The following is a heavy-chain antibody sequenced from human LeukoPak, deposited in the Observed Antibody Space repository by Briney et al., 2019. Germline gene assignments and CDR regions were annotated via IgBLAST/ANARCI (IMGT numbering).Heavy chain of an antibody. D-gene: IGHD3-10*01. CDR2: TYYRSKWYN. CDR1: GDSISSNSAA. Sequence: SQTLSLTCAISGDSISSNSAARNWIRQSPSRGLEWLGRTYYRSKWYNDYAVSVKSRITINPDTSKNQFSLQLNSVTPEDTAVYYCATETYYYGSGPGLGFDPWGQGTLVTVSS. CDR3: ATETYYYGSGPGLGFDP. J-gene: IGHJ5*02. V-gene: IGHV6-1*01.